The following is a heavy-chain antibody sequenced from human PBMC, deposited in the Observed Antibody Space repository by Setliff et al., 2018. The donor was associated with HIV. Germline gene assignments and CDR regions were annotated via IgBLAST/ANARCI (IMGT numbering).Heavy chain of an antibody. Sequence: SETLSLTCTVSGGSITRRTNNYWGWIRQPPGKGLEWIGSMIYGGDTFYNPSLKSRVTISVDTSKSQVSLRLISVTAADTSVYYCARATSPRPMVRGGYFDPWGQGTLVTVSS. V-gene: IGHV4-39*01. CDR1: GGSITRRTNNY. CDR2: MIYGGDT. CDR3: ARATSPRPMVRGGYFDP. J-gene: IGHJ5*02. D-gene: IGHD3-10*01.